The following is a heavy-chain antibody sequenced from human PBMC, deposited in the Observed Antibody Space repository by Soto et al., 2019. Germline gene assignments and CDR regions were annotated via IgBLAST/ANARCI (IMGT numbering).Heavy chain of an antibody. J-gene: IGHJ2*01. V-gene: IGHV1-3*01. CDR1: GYTFTNYA. CDR3: ASGGSLYWYFDL. CDR2: INAGNGNT. Sequence: QVQLVQSGAEVKKPGASVKVSCKASGYTFTNYAMHWVRQAPGQRLEWMGWINAGNGNTKYSQKFQGRVTITRDTSASTAYMELSSLRSEDTAVYDCASGGSLYWYFDLWGRGTLVTVSS. D-gene: IGHD1-26*01.